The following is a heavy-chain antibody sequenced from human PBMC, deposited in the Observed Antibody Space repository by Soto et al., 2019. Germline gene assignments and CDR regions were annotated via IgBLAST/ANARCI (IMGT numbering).Heavy chain of an antibody. CDR3: ASTYSTSWYWFDP. J-gene: IGHJ5*02. D-gene: IGHD6-13*01. CDR2: IFSNDEK. Sequence: QVTVKESGPVLVKPTETLTLTCTVSGFSLSNAGLGVSWIRQPLGKALEWLAHIFSNDEKSYSTSLKSRLTISXDXXKSQVVLTMTNMDPVDTATYYCASTYSTSWYWFDPWGQGTLVTVSS. V-gene: IGHV2-26*04. CDR1: GFSLSNAGLG.